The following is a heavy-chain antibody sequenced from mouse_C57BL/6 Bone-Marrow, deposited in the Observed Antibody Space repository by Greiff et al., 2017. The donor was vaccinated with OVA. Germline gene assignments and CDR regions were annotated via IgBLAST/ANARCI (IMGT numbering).Heavy chain of an antibody. J-gene: IGHJ1*03. CDR2: IWSGGST. D-gene: IGHD2-4*01. CDR3: ARWGLYWYFDV. V-gene: IGHV2-2*01. CDR1: GFSLTSYG. Sequence: VKLVESGPGLVQPSQSLSITCTVSGFSLTSYGVHWVRQSPGKGLEWLGVIWSGGSTDYNAAFISRLSISKDNSKSQVFFKMKSLQADDTAIYYCARWGLYWYFDVWGTGTTVTVSS.